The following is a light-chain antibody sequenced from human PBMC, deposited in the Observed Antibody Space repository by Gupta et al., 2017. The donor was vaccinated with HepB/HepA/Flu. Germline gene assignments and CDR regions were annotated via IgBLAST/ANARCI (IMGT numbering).Light chain of an antibody. CDR2: WAS. J-gene: IGKJ1*01. CDR1: QSVLYSSNNKNY. V-gene: IGKV4-1*01. CDR3: QQDGSTPRT. Sequence: DIVMTQSPDFLAVSLGERATINCKSSQSVLYSSNNKNYLAWYQQKPGQPPKLLIYWASTRESGVPDRFSGSGSGTDFTLTISSLQAEDVAVYYCQQDGSTPRTFGQGTKVEIK.